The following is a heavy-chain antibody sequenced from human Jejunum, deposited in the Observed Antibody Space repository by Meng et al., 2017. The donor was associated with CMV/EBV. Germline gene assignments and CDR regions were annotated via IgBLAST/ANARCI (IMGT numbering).Heavy chain of an antibody. D-gene: IGHD1-26*01. V-gene: IGHV3-23*01. CDR2: ISAGGGSR. CDR1: GFTFSSYA. CDR3: ATDLGIVGTSIGDS. J-gene: IGHJ4*02. Sequence: SGFTFSSYAMSWVRQAPGKGLEWVSAISAGGGSRYYADSVKGRFTISRDNSKNTLYLQMNSLRAEDTAIYYCATDLGIVGTSIGDSWGQGTLVTVSS.